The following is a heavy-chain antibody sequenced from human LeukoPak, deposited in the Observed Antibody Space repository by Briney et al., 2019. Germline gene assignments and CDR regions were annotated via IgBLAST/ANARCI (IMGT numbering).Heavy chain of an antibody. CDR2: IKQDGSEK. CDR3: ARITFHYGSSGYLGWFDP. D-gene: IGHD3-22*01. Sequence: GGSLRLSCAASGFTFSNYWMSWVRQAPGKGLEWVANIKQDGSEKHYVDSVKGRFTISRDNAKNSLSLQMNSLRAEDTAVYYCARITFHYGSSGYLGWFDPWGQGTLVTVSS. CDR1: GFTFSNYW. V-gene: IGHV3-7*01. J-gene: IGHJ5*02.